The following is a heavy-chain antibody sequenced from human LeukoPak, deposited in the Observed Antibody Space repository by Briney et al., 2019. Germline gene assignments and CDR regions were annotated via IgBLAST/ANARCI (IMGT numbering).Heavy chain of an antibody. J-gene: IGHJ6*03. D-gene: IGHD6-19*01. Sequence: GGSLRLSCAASGFAFSSFAMGWVRQSPGKGLEWLSTINGGGNTTFYSDSVKGRFTISRDNSKNTLYLHMDSLRPDDTATYYCTKELHVAVAVAEYYYFYMDVWGRGTAVTVSS. CDR1: GFAFSSFA. CDR3: TKELHVAVAVAEYYYFYMDV. V-gene: IGHV3-23*01. CDR2: INGGGNTT.